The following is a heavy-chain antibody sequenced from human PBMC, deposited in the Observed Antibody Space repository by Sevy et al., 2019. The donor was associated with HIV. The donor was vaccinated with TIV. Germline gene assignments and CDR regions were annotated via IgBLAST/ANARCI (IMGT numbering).Heavy chain of an antibody. CDR3: AKDRTSGYDRYFDY. Sequence: GGSLRLSCAASGFTFSSYGMHWVRQAPGKGLEWVAVISYDGSNKYYADSVKGRFTISRDNSNNTLYLQMNSLRAEDTAVYYGAKDRTSGYDRYFDYWGQGTLVTVSS. CDR1: GFTFSSYG. CDR2: ISYDGSNK. D-gene: IGHD5-12*01. V-gene: IGHV3-30*18. J-gene: IGHJ4*02.